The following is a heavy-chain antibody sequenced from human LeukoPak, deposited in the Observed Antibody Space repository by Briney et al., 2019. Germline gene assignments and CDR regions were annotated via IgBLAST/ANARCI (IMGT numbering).Heavy chain of an antibody. CDR1: GFTFSSYA. D-gene: IGHD2-21*02. CDR2: ISYNGNNK. J-gene: IGHJ5*02. V-gene: IGHV3-30-3*01. Sequence: GRSLRLSCAASGFTFSSYAMHWVRQAPGKGLEWVAVISYNGNNKYYADSVKGRFTISRDNSKNTLYLQMNSLRTEDTAVYYCARQQWLLLVWMGSLDRWGQGTLVTVSS. CDR3: ARQQWLLLVWMGSLDR.